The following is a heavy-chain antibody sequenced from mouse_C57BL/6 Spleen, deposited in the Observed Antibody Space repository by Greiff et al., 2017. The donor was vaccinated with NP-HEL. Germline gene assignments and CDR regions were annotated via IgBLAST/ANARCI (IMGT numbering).Heavy chain of an antibody. Sequence: QVQLQQSGAELVKPGASVKLSCKASGYTFTEYTIHWVKQRSGQGLEWIGWYYPGSGSIKYNEKFKDKATLTADKSSSTVYMELSRLTSEDSAVYFCARHERGTTVVARWDYAMDYWGQGTSVTVSS. CDR2: YYPGSGSI. CDR1: GYTFTEYT. V-gene: IGHV1-62-2*01. CDR3: ARHERGTTVVARWDYAMDY. D-gene: IGHD1-1*01. J-gene: IGHJ4*01.